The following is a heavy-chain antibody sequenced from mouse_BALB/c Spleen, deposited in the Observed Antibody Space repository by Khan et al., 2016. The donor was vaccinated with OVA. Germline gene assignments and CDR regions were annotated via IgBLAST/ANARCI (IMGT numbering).Heavy chain of an antibody. J-gene: IGHJ2*01. CDR2: INPSSGYT. CDR1: GYTFTSYT. V-gene: IGHV1-4*01. Sequence: VQVVESGAELARPGASVKMSCKASGYTFTSYTMHWVKQRPGQGLEWIGYINPSSGYTKYNQKFKDKATLTADKSSSTAYMQLSSLTSEDAAVYYCARTHERWGQGTTLTVSS. CDR3: ARTHER.